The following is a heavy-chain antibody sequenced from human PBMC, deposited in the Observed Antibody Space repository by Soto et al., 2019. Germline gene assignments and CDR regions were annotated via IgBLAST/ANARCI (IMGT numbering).Heavy chain of an antibody. CDR2: VSRGSGVT. V-gene: IGHV3-23*01. D-gene: IGHD1-1*01. CDR3: TRWNGYGDL. Sequence: DVQILESGGGLVEPGGSLRLSCAASGFSVSTYGVTWVRQGPGKGLEWVPGVSRGSGVTHYRDSVKGRFTITTDYPENTAYLQMNSLRVEDTAVYYCTRWNGYGDLWGQGILVTVS. J-gene: IGHJ5*02. CDR1: GFSVSTYG.